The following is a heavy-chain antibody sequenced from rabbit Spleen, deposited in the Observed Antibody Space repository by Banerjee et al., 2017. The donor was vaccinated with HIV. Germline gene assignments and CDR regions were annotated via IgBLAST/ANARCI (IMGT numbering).Heavy chain of an antibody. Sequence: QVKETGGGLVQPGGSLTHSCKASGFDFRRYYLTWVRQAPGKGLEWIGIIDVGEGNTDYASWVNGRFTISSDNAQNTVDLQMSGLTAADTATYFCARAGYAGYGYANFRDYYGMDLWGQGTLVTVS. J-gene: IGHJ6*01. V-gene: IGHV1S7*01. CDR3: ARAGYAGYGYANFRDYYGMDL. CDR2: IDVGEGNT. CDR1: GFDFRRYY. D-gene: IGHD6-1*01.